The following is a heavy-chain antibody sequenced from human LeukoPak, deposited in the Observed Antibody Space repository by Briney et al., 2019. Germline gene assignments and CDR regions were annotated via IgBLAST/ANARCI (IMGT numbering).Heavy chain of an antibody. J-gene: IGHJ3*02. V-gene: IGHV4-59*01. CDR3: ARGNSGSYYAFDI. D-gene: IGHD1-26*01. Sequence: SETLSLTCTVSGVSISSYYWSWLRQPPGKGLEWIGYIYYSGSTNYNPSLKSRVTISVDTSKNQFSLKLSSVTAADTAVYYCARGNSGSYYAFDIWGQGTMVTVSS. CDR1: GVSISSYY. CDR2: IYYSGST.